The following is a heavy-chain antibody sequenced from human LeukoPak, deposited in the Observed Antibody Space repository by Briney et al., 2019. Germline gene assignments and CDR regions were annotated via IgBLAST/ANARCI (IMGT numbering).Heavy chain of an antibody. V-gene: IGHV4-34*01. CDR1: GGSFSGYY. D-gene: IGHD6-13*01. Sequence: SETLSLTCAVYGGSFSGYYWSWIRQPPGKGLEWIGEINHSGSTNYNPSLKSRVTISVDTSKNQFSLKLSSVTAADTAVYYCARIGNSSSWYNNYYYYYYMDVWGKGTTVTVSS. J-gene: IGHJ6*03. CDR2: INHSGST. CDR3: ARIGNSSSWYNNYYYYYYMDV.